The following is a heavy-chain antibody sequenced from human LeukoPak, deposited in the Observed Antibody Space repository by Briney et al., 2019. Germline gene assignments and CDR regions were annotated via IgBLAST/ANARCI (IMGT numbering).Heavy chain of an antibody. Sequence: GGSLRLSCAASGFTFSSYSMNWVRQAPGKGLEWVSYISTSGNYIYYSDSVKGRFTISRDNAKDSLYLQMHSLRADDTAVYYCARGAYNSGGTLEIWGQGTLVTVSS. D-gene: IGHD3-22*01. J-gene: IGHJ4*02. CDR1: GFTFSSYS. CDR2: ISTSGNYI. V-gene: IGHV3-21*01. CDR3: ARGAYNSGGTLEI.